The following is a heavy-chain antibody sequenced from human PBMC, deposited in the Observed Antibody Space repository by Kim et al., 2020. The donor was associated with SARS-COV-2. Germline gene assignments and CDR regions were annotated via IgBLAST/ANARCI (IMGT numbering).Heavy chain of an antibody. CDR1: GFTFSSYA. CDR2: IGGSGDRT. V-gene: IGHV3-23*01. CDR3: AKQGVADGNHLRGMDG. D-gene: IGHD3-10*01. J-gene: IGHJ6*02. Sequence: GGSLRLSCAASGFTFSSYAMNWVRQAPGKGLEWVSGIGGSGDRTYYADSVKGRFTISRDTAKNTLYLQMNSLRAEDTAVYYCAKQGVADGNHLRGMDGWGQGTTVLLSS.